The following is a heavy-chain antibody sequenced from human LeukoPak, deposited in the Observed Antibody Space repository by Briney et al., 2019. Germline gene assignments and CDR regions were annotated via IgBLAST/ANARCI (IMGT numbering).Heavy chain of an antibody. D-gene: IGHD2-2*01. J-gene: IGHJ5*02. Sequence: SGPTLVNPTQTLTLTCTFSGFSLSTSGVGVGWIRQPPGKALEWLALIYWNDDKRYSPSLKSRLTITKDTSKNQVVPTMTNMDPVDTATYYCAHSDRYCSSTSCYWFDPWGQGTLVTVSS. CDR3: AHSDRYCSSTSCYWFDP. CDR1: GFSLSTSGVG. V-gene: IGHV2-5*01. CDR2: IYWNDDK.